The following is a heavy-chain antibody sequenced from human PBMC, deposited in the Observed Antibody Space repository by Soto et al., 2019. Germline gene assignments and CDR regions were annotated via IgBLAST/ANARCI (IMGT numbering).Heavy chain of an antibody. CDR1: GGTFSSYA. J-gene: IGHJ5*02. D-gene: IGHD3-10*01. Sequence: SVKVSCKASGGTFSSYAISWVRQAPGQGLEWMGGIIPIFGTANYAQKFQGRVTITADESTSTAYMELSSLRSEDTAVYYCARAGDYDGNFVCWFDPWGQGTLVTVSS. CDR2: IIPIFGTA. V-gene: IGHV1-69*13. CDR3: ARAGDYDGNFVCWFDP.